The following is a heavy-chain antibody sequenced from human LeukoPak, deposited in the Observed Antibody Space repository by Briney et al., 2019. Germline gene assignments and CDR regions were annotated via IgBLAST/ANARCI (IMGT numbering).Heavy chain of an antibody. Sequence: GESLKISCKASGYIFASYWIGWVRPMPGKGLEWVGIIYPGDYETRYSPPFQGQVTISVDESISTAYLKWSSLKASGTAMYYCARLLSYSSGWYGYWGGGTVVTVSS. V-gene: IGHV5-51*01. J-gene: IGHJ4*02. CDR2: IYPGDYET. CDR3: ARLLSYSSGWYGY. D-gene: IGHD6-19*01. CDR1: GYIFASYW.